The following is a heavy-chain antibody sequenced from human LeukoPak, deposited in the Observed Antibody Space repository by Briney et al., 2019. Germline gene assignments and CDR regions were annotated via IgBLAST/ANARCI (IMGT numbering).Heavy chain of an antibody. J-gene: IGHJ4*02. CDR1: GFTFSDYY. D-gene: IGHD2-2*01. CDR3: ARVGAIVVVPAAIDY. V-gene: IGHV3-11*04. Sequence: GGSLRLSCAASGFTFSDYYMSWIRQAPGKGLEWVSYISSSGSTIYYADSVKGRFTISRDNAKNSLYLQMDSLRAEDTAVYYCARVGAIVVVPAAIDYWGQGTLVTVSS. CDR2: ISSSGSTI.